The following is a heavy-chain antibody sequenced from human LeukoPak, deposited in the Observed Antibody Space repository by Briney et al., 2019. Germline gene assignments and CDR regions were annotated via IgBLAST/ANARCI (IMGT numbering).Heavy chain of an antibody. Sequence: TSETLSLTCAVYGGSFSGYYWSWIRQPPGKGLEWIGEINHSGSTNYNPSLKSRVTISVDTSKIQFSLKLSSVTAADTAVYYCARDDYGDYAFDYWGQGTLVTVSS. CDR1: GGSFSGYY. CDR3: ARDDYGDYAFDY. V-gene: IGHV4-34*01. CDR2: INHSGST. J-gene: IGHJ4*02. D-gene: IGHD4-17*01.